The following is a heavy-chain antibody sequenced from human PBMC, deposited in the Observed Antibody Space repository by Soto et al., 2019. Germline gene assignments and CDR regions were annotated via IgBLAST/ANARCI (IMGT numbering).Heavy chain of an antibody. CDR2: IYYTGNT. D-gene: IGHD2-2*01. Sequence: SETLSLTCTVSGGSINSSSYYWGWIRQPPGKGLEWIGSIYYTGNTYYNPSLKSRVTISVDTSKNQFSLKLSSVTAADTAVYYFAYTKPLGYCSTASCATYMDVWGKGTTVTVSS. J-gene: IGHJ6*03. CDR3: AYTKPLGYCSTASCATYMDV. CDR1: GGSINSSSYY. V-gene: IGHV4-39*01.